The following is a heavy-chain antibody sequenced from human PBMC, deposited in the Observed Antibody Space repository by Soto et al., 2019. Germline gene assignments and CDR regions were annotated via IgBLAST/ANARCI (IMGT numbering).Heavy chain of an antibody. CDR2: INHSGST. V-gene: IGHV4-34*01. CDR3: AGCNGSGYEIRGYSLPYLYHDGIGV. CDR1: GGSLNGNY. D-gene: IGHD1-26*01. Sequence: SETLSLTCAVPGGSLNGNYWSWIRQSPGKGLEWIGEINHSGSTNYNPSLKRRVSISIHTSNNQVSLKLRSVTAADTAVYYCAGCNGSGYEIRGYSLPYLYHDGIGVLGQGTTVT. J-gene: IGHJ6*01.